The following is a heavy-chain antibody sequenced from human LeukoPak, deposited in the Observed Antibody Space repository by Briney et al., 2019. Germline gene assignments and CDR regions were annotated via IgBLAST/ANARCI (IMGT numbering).Heavy chain of an antibody. D-gene: IGHD4-23*01. J-gene: IGHJ4*02. Sequence: GGSLRLSCAASGFTFSTHWMSWVRQAPGKGLEWVANMKQDGSDKYYVDSVKGRFTISRDNAKNSLYLQTNSLRAEDTAVYYCARIYGGNSYYFDCWGQGTLVTVSS. CDR2: MKQDGSDK. V-gene: IGHV3-7*01. CDR1: GFTFSTHW. CDR3: ARIYGGNSYYFDC.